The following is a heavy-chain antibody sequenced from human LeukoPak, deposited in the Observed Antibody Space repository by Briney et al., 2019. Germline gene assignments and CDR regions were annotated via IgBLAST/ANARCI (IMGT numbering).Heavy chain of an antibody. D-gene: IGHD4-17*01. J-gene: IGHJ1*01. CDR1: GYSFTGYY. CDR3: ASGYGEQDGFQH. Sequence: ASVKVSCKASGYSFTGYYIHWVRQAPGQGLEWMGWISAYNGNTNYAQKLQGRVTMTTDTSTSTAYMELRSLRSDDTAVYYCASGYGEQDGFQHWGQGTLVTVSS. V-gene: IGHV1-18*04. CDR2: ISAYNGNT.